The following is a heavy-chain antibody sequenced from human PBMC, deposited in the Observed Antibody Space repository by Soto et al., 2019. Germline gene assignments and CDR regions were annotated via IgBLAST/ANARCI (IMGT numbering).Heavy chain of an antibody. CDR3: ARVKNSSAWPSIVY. CDR2: MNPNSGNT. CDR1: GYTFTSYD. V-gene: IGHV1-8*01. Sequence: ASVKVSCKASGYTFTSYDINWVRQATGQGLEWMGWMNPNSGNTGYAQKFQGRVTMTSNTSISTAYMELSSLRSEDTAVYYCARVKNSSAWPSIVYWGQGSLVTVSS. D-gene: IGHD6-19*01. J-gene: IGHJ4*02.